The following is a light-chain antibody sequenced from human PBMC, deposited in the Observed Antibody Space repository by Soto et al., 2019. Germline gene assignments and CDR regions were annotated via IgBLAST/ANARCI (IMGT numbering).Light chain of an antibody. CDR2: EVS. J-gene: IGLJ2*01. Sequence: QSALTQPPCASGSLGQSVTISCTGTLTDIGTYYYVSWYQQHPGKAPKLIIYEVSERPSGVPDRFSGSKSGNTASLTVSGLQAGDEADYYCSSYAGTKTLVFGGGTKLTVL. V-gene: IGLV2-8*01. CDR3: SSYAGTKTLV. CDR1: LTDIGTYYY.